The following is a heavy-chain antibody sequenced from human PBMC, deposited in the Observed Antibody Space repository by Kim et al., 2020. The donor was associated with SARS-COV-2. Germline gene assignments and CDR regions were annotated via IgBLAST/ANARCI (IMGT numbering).Heavy chain of an antibody. CDR3: ARKYCSSTSCYRVFDY. Sequence: SFQGHVTISADKSISTAYLQWSSLKASDTAMYYCARKYCSSTSCYRVFDYWGQGTLVTVSS. J-gene: IGHJ4*02. V-gene: IGHV5-10-1*01. D-gene: IGHD2-2*02.